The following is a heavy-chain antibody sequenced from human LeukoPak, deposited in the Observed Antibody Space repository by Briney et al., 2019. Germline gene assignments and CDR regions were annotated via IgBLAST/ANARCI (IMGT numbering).Heavy chain of an antibody. CDR3: ARDPGYSYAMDS. CDR2: ISHGSSRI. J-gene: IGHJ4*02. V-gene: IGHV3-48*01. CDR1: GFTFSSYS. Sequence: GGSLSLSCAASGFTFSSYSMIWVRQAPGKGLEWISYISHGSSRIFYADFVEGRFTVSRDDAKNALYLQMNSLRVEDTAVYYCARDPGYSYAMDSWGQGTLVIVSS. D-gene: IGHD5-18*01.